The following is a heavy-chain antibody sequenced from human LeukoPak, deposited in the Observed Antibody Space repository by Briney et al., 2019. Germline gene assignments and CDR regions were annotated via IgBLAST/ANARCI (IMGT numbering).Heavy chain of an antibody. CDR3: ARGDIVVVPAAIGEDAFDI. D-gene: IGHD2-2*01. CDR2: ISAYNGNT. Sequence: GASVKVSCKASGHTFTSYGISWVRQAPGQGLEWMGWISAYNGNTNYAQKLQGRVTMTTDTSTSTAYMELRSLRSDDTAVYYCARGDIVVVPAAIGEDAFDIWGQGTMVTVSS. CDR1: GHTFTSYG. J-gene: IGHJ3*02. V-gene: IGHV1-18*01.